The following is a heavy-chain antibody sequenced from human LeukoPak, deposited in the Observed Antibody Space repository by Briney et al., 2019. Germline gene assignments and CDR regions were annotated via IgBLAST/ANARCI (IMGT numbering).Heavy chain of an antibody. J-gene: IGHJ6*02. Sequence: GGSLRLSCVGSGYIFSTYWMNWVRQAPGKGLEWVANIKQDGSEKYYVDSVKGRFTISRDNAKNSLYLQMNSLRAEDTAVYYCARDYLAVAGTDYYYYGMDVWGQGTTVTVSS. CDR1: GYIFSTYW. D-gene: IGHD6-19*01. CDR3: ARDYLAVAGTDYYYYGMDV. CDR2: IKQDGSEK. V-gene: IGHV3-7*03.